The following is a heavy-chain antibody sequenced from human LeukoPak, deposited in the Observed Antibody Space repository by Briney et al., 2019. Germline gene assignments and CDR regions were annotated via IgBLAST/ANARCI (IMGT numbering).Heavy chain of an antibody. D-gene: IGHD3-22*01. CDR1: GGSFSGYY. Sequence: SETLSLTCAVYGGSFSGYYWSWIRQHPGKGLEWIGYIYYSGSTYYNPSLKSRVIISVDTSKNQFSLKLSSVTAADTAVYYCARAKKRDYYDSSGYAPRYYFDYWGQGTLVTVSS. CDR2: IYYSGST. J-gene: IGHJ4*02. CDR3: ARAKKRDYYDSSGYAPRYYFDY. V-gene: IGHV4-31*11.